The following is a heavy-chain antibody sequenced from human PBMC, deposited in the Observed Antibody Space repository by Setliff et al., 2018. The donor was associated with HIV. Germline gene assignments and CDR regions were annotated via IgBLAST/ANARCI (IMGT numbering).Heavy chain of an antibody. V-gene: IGHV1-69*13. CDR3: ARDQAGVAAAAFGGGSAWSDEGFDI. J-gene: IGHJ3*02. D-gene: IGHD6-13*01. CDR2: IIPMYNIP. CDR1: GGTLSNYV. Sequence: SVMVSCKTSGGTLSNYVITWVRQAPGQGLEWMGMIIPMYNIPAYAQKFQGRVTFTADESTSTAYMELSSLSSEDTAVYYCARDQAGVAAAAFGGGSAWSDEGFDIWGQGTMVTVSS.